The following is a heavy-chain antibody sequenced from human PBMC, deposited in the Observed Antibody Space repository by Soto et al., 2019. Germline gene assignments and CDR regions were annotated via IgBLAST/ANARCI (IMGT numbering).Heavy chain of an antibody. CDR1: GFTFSSYE. V-gene: IGHV3-48*03. CDR2: ISSSGSSI. Sequence: GGSLRLSCAASGFTFSSYEMNWVRQAPGKGLEWVSSISSSGSSIYYADSVKGRFTISRDNTKNSLYLQMNSLRYEDTDVYSCAIYLWDSSSWAYYFDYWGQGTLVTVSS. D-gene: IGHD6-13*01. J-gene: IGHJ4*02. CDR3: AIYLWDSSSWAYYFDY.